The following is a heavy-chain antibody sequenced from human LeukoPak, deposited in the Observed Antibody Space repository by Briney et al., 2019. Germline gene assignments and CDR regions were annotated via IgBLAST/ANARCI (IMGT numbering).Heavy chain of an antibody. CDR2: IYSGDNT. CDR3: ARDSGMVAATVAS. V-gene: IGHV3-66*02. J-gene: IGHJ4*02. CDR1: GFTVSKNY. D-gene: IGHD2-15*01. Sequence: SGGSLRLSCAASGFTVSKNYMSWVRQAPGKGLECVSVIYSGDNTYYADSVKGRFTISRDNSKNTVYLQMNSLRAEDTAVYYCARDSGMVAATVASWGQGTLVTVSS.